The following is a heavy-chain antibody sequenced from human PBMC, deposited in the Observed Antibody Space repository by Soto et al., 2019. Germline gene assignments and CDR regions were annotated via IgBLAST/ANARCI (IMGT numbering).Heavy chain of an antibody. D-gene: IGHD6-19*01. CDR3: AKCGFRGGSSGWSDN. CDR2: ISGSGDST. CDR1: GFTFSSYA. Sequence: EVQLLESGGGLVQPGGSLRLSCAASGFTFSSYAMSWVRQAPGKGLEWVSSISGSGDSTYYADSVKGRFTISRDNSKNTLYLQLNSLRAEDTAVYYCAKCGFRGGSSGWSDNWGQGTLVTVSS. J-gene: IGHJ4*02. V-gene: IGHV3-23*01.